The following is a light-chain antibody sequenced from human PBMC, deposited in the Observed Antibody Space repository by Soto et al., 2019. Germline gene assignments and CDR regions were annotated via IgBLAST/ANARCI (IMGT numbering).Light chain of an antibody. CDR3: QQSYSSPRT. Sequence: QLTQSPSSLSTSVGDRVTITCRASQSISTFLNWYQQKPGKAPKLLISTASSLQSGVPSTFRGSGSGRDFTLPIMSLQPEDSATYYCQQSYSSPRTVGHGTNVEIK. J-gene: IGKJ1*01. CDR2: TAS. V-gene: IGKV1-39*01. CDR1: QSISTF.